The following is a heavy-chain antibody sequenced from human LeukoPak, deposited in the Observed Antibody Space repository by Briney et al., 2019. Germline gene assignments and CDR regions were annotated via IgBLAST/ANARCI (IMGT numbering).Heavy chain of an antibody. CDR1: GFTFSDYA. CDR3: ARGRYNYRISFYFHY. V-gene: IGHV3-30-3*01. D-gene: IGHD5-18*01. CDR2: LSYDGSKT. Sequence: GGSLRLSCAASGFTFSDYAMHWVRQAPGKGLEWVAVLSYDGSKTYYADSVKGRFTISRDNSKNTLYLQMNSLRAEDTAVYYCARGRYNYRISFYFHYWGQGTLVTVSS. J-gene: IGHJ4*02.